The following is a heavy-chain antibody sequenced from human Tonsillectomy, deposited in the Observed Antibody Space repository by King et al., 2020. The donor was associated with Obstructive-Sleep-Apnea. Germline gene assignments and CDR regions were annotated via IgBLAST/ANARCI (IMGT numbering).Heavy chain of an antibody. J-gene: IGHJ1*01. CDR1: GFTLSSYA. CDR3: AKARGWDLLEDSQH. D-gene: IGHD1-26*01. CDR2: ISGSGGST. V-gene: IGHV3-23*04. Sequence: VQLVESGGGLVQPGGSLRLSCAASGFTLSSYAMTWVRQAPGKGLECVSTISGSGGSTYYADSVKGRFTISRDNSKNTLYLQVNSLRAEDTALYYCAKARGWDLLEDSQHWGQGTLVTVSS.